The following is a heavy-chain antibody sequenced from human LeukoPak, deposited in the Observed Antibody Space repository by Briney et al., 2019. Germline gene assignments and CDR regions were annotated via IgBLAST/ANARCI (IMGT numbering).Heavy chain of an antibody. CDR3: ARLVTEYGDYATYYYYYMDV. V-gene: IGHV4-39*01. Sequence: SETLSLTCTVSGGSISSSSYYWGWIRQPPGKGLEWIGSIYHSGSTYYNPSLKSRVTISVDTSKSQFSLKLSSVTAADTAVYYCARLVTEYGDYATYYYYYMDVWGKGTTVTISS. CDR2: IYHSGST. D-gene: IGHD4-17*01. J-gene: IGHJ6*03. CDR1: GGSISSSSYY.